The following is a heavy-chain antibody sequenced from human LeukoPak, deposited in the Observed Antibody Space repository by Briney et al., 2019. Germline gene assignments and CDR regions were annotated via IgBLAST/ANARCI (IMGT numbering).Heavy chain of an antibody. D-gene: IGHD3-3*01. V-gene: IGHV4-39*01. CDR3: ARSKLRFLEWLLDY. Sequence: SETLSLTCTVSGGSISSSSYYWGWIRQPPGKGLEWIGSIYYSGSTYYNPSLKSRVTISVDTSRNQFSLKLSSVTAADTAVYYCARSKLRFLEWLLDYWGQGTLVTVSS. J-gene: IGHJ4*02. CDR1: GGSISSSSYY. CDR2: IYYSGST.